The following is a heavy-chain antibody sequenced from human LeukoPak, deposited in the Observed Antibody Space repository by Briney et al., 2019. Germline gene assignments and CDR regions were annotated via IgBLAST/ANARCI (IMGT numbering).Heavy chain of an antibody. V-gene: IGHV3-23*01. J-gene: IGHJ4*02. CDR3: AKYAPPTTVVTRFFDY. D-gene: IGHD4-23*01. CDR2: IGYSGGDI. Sequence: GGSLRLSCAASGFTFSSYAMTWVRQAPGKGLEWVSVIGYSGGDIQYADSVKGRFTISGDNSKNTLYRQMNSLRVEDTAVYYCAKYAPPTTVVTRFFDYWGQGTLVTVSS. CDR1: GFTFSSYA.